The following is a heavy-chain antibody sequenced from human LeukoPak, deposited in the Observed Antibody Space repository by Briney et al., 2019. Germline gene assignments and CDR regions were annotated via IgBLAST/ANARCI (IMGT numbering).Heavy chain of an antibody. J-gene: IGHJ4*02. CDR1: GFVFSNYW. Sequence: GGSLRLSCAASGFVFSNYWMTWVRQAPGKGLEWVANIKQDGTEKYYVDSVKGRFTISRDNSKNTLYLKMNSLRAEDTAVYYCAKDRSSGWYDYWGQGTLVTVSS. CDR2: IKQDGTEK. CDR3: AKDRSSGWYDY. V-gene: IGHV3-7*05. D-gene: IGHD6-19*01.